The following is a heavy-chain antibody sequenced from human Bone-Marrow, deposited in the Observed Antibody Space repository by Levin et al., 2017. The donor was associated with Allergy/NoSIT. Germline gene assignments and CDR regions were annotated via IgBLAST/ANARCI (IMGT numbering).Heavy chain of an antibody. CDR1: GFTFSSYG. CDR3: AKGGYDPDLDY. V-gene: IGHV3-30*18. Sequence: PGGSLRLSCAASGFTFSSYGMHWVRQAPGKGLEWVAVISYDGSNKYYADSVKGRFTISRDNSKNTLYLQMNSLRAEDTAVYYCAKGGYDPDLDYWGQGTLVTVSS. J-gene: IGHJ4*02. CDR2: ISYDGSNK. D-gene: IGHD5-12*01.